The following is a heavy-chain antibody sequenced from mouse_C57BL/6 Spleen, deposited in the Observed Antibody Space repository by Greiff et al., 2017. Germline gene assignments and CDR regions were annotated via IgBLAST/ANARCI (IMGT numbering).Heavy chain of an antibody. J-gene: IGHJ2*01. D-gene: IGHD3-2*02. CDR1: GFNIKDDY. V-gene: IGHV14-4*01. Sequence: VQLKESGAELVRPGASVKLSCTASGFNIKDDYMHWVKQRPEQGLEWIGWIDPENGDTEYASKFQGKATITADTSSNTAYLQLSSLTSEDTAVYYCTTDSSGHDYWGQGTTLTVSS. CDR3: TTDSSGHDY. CDR2: IDPENGDT.